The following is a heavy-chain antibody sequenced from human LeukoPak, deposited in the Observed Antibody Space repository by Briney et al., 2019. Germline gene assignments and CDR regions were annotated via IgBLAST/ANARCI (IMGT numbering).Heavy chain of an antibody. V-gene: IGHV3-7*01. D-gene: IGHD1-26*01. Sequence: GGSLRLSCAASGFTFSSYWMSWVRQAPGKGLEWVANIKQDGSEKYYVDSVKGRFTISRDNAKNSLYLQMNSLRAEDTAVYYCARDIVGALGYYYMDVWGKGTTVTVSS. J-gene: IGHJ6*03. CDR2: IKQDGSEK. CDR1: GFTFSSYW. CDR3: ARDIVGALGYYYMDV.